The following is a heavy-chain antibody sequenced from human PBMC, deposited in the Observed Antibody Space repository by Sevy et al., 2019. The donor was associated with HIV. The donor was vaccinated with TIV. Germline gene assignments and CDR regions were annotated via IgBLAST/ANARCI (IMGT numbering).Heavy chain of an antibody. CDR3: ARGWNYYDSSGYYSRGGAFDI. V-gene: IGHV4-59*01. Sequence: SETLSLTCTVSGGSISSYYWSWIRQPPGKGLEWIGYIYYSGSTSYNPSLKSRVTISVDTSKNQFSLKLSSVTAADTAVYYCARGWNYYDSSGYYSRGGAFDIWGQGTMVTVSS. J-gene: IGHJ3*02. D-gene: IGHD3-22*01. CDR1: GGSISSYY. CDR2: IYYSGST.